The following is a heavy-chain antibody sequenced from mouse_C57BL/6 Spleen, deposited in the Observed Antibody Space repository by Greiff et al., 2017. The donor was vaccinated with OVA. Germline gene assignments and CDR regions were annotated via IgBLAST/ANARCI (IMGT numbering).Heavy chain of an antibody. J-gene: IGHJ2*01. D-gene: IGHD2-3*01. Sequence: EVKLVESGPELVKPGASVKISCKASGYSFTGYYMNWVKQSPEKSLEWIGEINPSTGGTTYNQKFKAKATLTVDKSSSTAYMQRKSLTSEDSAVYYCARGDDGYYEGYYWGQGTTLTVSS. V-gene: IGHV1-42*01. CDR1: GYSFTGYY. CDR3: ARGDDGYYEGYY. CDR2: INPSTGGT.